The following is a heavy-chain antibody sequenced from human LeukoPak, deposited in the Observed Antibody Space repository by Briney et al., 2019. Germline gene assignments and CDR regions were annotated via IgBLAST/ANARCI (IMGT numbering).Heavy chain of an antibody. CDR3: AGSGSPDDY. D-gene: IGHD3-10*01. V-gene: IGHV3-11*01. Sequence: GGSLRLSCVASGFNFSNYYMSWIRQAPGKGLEWISYITPNAVNKYYVDSVRGRFTISRDNAKNSLFLQMNSLRGEDTAVYCCAGSGSPDDYWGQGTLVTVSS. CDR2: ITPNAVNK. CDR1: GFNFSNYY. J-gene: IGHJ4*02.